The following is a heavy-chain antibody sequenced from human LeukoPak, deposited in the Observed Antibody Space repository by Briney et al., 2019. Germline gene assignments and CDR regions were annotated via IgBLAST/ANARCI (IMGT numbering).Heavy chain of an antibody. CDR1: GGSISSYS. J-gene: IGHJ4*02. D-gene: IGHD6-6*01. Sequence: KASETLSLTCTVSGGSISSYSWSWIRQPPGQGLEWIGYVYYSGSTNYNPSLKSRVTISIDTSRNQFSLTLNSVTAADTAVYYCARAYSRSSFDYWGLGTLVTVSS. CDR3: ARAYSRSSFDY. CDR2: VYYSGST. V-gene: IGHV4-59*08.